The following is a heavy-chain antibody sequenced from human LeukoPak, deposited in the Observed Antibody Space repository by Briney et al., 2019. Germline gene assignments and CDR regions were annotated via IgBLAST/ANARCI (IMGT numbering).Heavy chain of an antibody. D-gene: IGHD3-3*02. J-gene: IGHJ4*02. CDR3: ASAPSRRNIYYFDY. V-gene: IGHV3-23*01. CDR2: FSGSGGST. CDR1: GFTFSSYA. Sequence: GGSLRLSCAASGFTFSSYAMSWVRQAPGEGLQWVSSFSGSGGSTYYADSVKGRFTISRDNSKNTLYLQMNSLRAEDTAVYYCASAPSRRNIYYFDYWGQGTLVTVSS.